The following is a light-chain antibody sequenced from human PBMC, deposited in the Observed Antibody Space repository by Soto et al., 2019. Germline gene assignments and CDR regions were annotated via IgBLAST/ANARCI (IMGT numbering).Light chain of an antibody. CDR2: KAS. V-gene: IGKV1-5*03. Sequence: DIQMTQSPSTLYASVGDRITITCRASPSISRWLAWYQQKPGKAPTLLIYKASSLESGVPSRFSGSGSGEAFTFTSSSLQTDNVATYYWQQYNIYSPTYGGGTKVEI. J-gene: IGKJ4*01. CDR3: QQYNIYSPT. CDR1: PSISRW.